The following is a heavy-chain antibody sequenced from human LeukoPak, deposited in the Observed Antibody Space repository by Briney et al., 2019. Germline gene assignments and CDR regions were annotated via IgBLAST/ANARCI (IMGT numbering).Heavy chain of an antibody. Sequence: GASVKVSCKASGYTFTSYGISWVRQAPGQGLEWMGWISAYNGNTNYAQKLQGRVTMTTDTSTSTAYMELRSLRSDDTAVYYCARVRAAAGIGTLDYWGQGTLVTASS. D-gene: IGHD6-13*01. CDR2: ISAYNGNT. V-gene: IGHV1-18*01. CDR3: ARVRAAAGIGTLDY. CDR1: GYTFTSYG. J-gene: IGHJ4*02.